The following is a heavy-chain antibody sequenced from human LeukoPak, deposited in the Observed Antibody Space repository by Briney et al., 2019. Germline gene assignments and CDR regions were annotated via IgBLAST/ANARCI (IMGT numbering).Heavy chain of an antibody. CDR1: GGSLYRYY. CDR2: IYYSGTT. V-gene: IGHV4-59*01. D-gene: IGHD1-26*01. Sequence: PSETLSLTCSVSGGSLYRYYWTWIRQPPGKGLEWIGHIYYSGTTNYNPSLKSRVTMSIDTSKNQFSLKLESVTAADTAAYYCARAGTVVGAHFDYWGQGTLVSVSS. J-gene: IGHJ4*02. CDR3: ARAGTVVGAHFDY.